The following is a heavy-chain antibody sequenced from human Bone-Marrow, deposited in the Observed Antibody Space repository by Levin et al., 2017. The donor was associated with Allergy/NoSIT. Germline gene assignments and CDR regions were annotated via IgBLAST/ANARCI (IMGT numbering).Heavy chain of an antibody. J-gene: IGHJ4*02. CDR2: ISWNSDNI. D-gene: IGHD3-3*01. CDR3: AKDGLEEVYDFWSGTHYFDY. Sequence: PGGSLRLSCAASGFTFDDYAMHWVRQAPGKGLEWVSGISWNSDNIGYADSVKGRFTISRDNAKNSLYLQMNSLRAEDTALYYCAKDGLEEVYDFWSGTHYFDYWGQGTLVTVSS. CDR1: GFTFDDYA. V-gene: IGHV3-9*01.